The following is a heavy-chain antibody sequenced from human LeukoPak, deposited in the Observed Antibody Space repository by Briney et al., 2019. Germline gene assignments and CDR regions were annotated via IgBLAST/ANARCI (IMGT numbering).Heavy chain of an antibody. CDR1: GGSISSGSYY. V-gene: IGHV4-61*02. D-gene: IGHD3-10*01. CDR3: ARDTKGLQWFGELDTGDAFDI. J-gene: IGHJ3*02. Sequence: SETLSLTCTVSGGSISSGSYYWSWIRQPAGKGLEWIGRIYTSGSTNYNPSLKSRVTISVDTSKNQFSLKLSSVTAADTAVYYCARDTKGLQWFGELDTGDAFDIWGQGTMVTVSS. CDR2: IYTSGST.